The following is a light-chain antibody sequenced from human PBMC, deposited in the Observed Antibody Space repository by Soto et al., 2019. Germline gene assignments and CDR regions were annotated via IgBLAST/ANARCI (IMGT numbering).Light chain of an antibody. CDR2: GAS. J-gene: IGKJ3*01. CDR1: QSVSSSY. CDR3: QQYGGSPFT. Sequence: ENVLTQSPGTLSLSPGERATLSCRASQSVSSSYLAWYQQKPGHAPRLLIYGASTRATGIPDRFSGSKSGTDFTLTISRLEPEVSAMYYCQQYGGSPFTFGPGTKVDIK. V-gene: IGKV3-20*01.